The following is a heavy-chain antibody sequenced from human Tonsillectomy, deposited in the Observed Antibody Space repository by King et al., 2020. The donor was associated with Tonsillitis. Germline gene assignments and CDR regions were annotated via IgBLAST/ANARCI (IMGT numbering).Heavy chain of an antibody. V-gene: IGHV4-34*01. Sequence: VQLPQWGAGLLKPSETLSLPCAVYGGSLSGYYWSWLRQSPGKGLEWIGEINHSGSTNYNPSLKSRVTISVDTSKNQFSLKMSSVTAADTAVYYCARGHDYGDSRGPWGQGTLVTVSS. CDR1: GGSLSGYY. J-gene: IGHJ5*02. CDR3: ARGHDYGDSRGP. CDR2: INHSGST. D-gene: IGHD4-17*01.